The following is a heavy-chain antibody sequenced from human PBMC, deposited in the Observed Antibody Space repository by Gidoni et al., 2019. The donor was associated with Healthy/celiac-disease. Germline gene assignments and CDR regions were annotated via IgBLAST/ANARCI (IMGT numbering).Heavy chain of an antibody. D-gene: IGHD6-13*01. CDR3: ASDPGYSSSWPHDY. V-gene: IGHV3-23*01. CDR2: ISCSGGST. CDR1: GFTFSSCA. J-gene: IGHJ4*02. Sequence: EVQLLESGGGLVQPGGSLRLSCAASGFTFSSCALSWVRQAPGKGLDWFSAISCSGGSTSYADSVKGRFTISRDNSKNTLYLQMTSLRAEDTAVYFCASDPGYSSSWPHDYWGQGTLVTVSS.